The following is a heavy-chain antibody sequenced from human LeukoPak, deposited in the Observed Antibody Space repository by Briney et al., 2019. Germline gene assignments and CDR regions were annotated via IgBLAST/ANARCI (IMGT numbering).Heavy chain of an antibody. CDR2: IKQDGSEK. V-gene: IGHV3-7*01. Sequence: KXLXXVAXIKQDGSEKYYVDSVKGRFTISRDNAKNSLYLQMNSLRAEDTAVYYCAREDSGWSAGDAFDIWGQGTMVTVSS. D-gene: IGHD6-19*01. J-gene: IGHJ3*02. CDR3: AREDSGWSAGDAFDI.